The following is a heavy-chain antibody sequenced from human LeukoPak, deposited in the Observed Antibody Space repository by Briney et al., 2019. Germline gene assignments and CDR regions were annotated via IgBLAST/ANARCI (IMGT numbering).Heavy chain of an antibody. CDR2: IYIGGST. Sequence: GGSLRLSCAASGFTVSSNYMSWVRQAPGKGLEWVSVIYIGGSTYYADSVKGRFTISRDNSKNTLYLQMNSLRAEDTAVYYCAREVYGSGGTYYFDYWGQGTLVTVSS. CDR3: AREVYGSGGTYYFDY. CDR1: GFTVSSNY. V-gene: IGHV3-66*01. D-gene: IGHD3-10*01. J-gene: IGHJ4*02.